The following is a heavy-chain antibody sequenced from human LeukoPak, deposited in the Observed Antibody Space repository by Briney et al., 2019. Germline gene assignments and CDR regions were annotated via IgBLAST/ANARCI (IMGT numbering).Heavy chain of an antibody. J-gene: IGHJ4*02. V-gene: IGHV3-30*18. D-gene: IGHD1-1*01. CDR2: ISHDGSNK. CDR1: GFTFSSYG. CDR3: AKDRGPTGTYYFDY. Sequence: GGSLRLSCAASGFTFSSYGMHWVRQAPGKGLEWVAVISHDGSNKYYADSVKGRFTISRDNSKNTLYLQMNSLRAEDTAVYYCAKDRGPTGTYYFDYWGQGTLVTVSS.